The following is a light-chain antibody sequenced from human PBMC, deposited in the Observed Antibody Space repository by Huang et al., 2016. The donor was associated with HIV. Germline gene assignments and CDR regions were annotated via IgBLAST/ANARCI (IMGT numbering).Light chain of an antibody. CDR2: DAS. Sequence: EIVLTQSPAPLSLSPGERATLSCRASQSVSSYFAWYQQKPGQPPRLLSYDASNRAPGIPARFSGSGSGTDFTLTISSLEPEDFAVYYCQQRSNWPPLTFGGGTKVEVK. CDR1: QSVSSY. J-gene: IGKJ4*01. V-gene: IGKV3-11*01. CDR3: QQRSNWPPLT.